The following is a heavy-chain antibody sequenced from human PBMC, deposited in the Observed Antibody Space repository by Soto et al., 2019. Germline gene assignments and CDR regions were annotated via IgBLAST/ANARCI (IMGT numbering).Heavy chain of an antibody. J-gene: IGHJ5*02. CDR2: ISGSGGST. CDR3: ARKPPVTTISWFDP. V-gene: IGHV3-23*01. CDR1: GFTFSSYA. Sequence: GSLRLSCAAPGFTFSSYAMSWVRQAPGKGLEWVSAISGSGGSTYYADSVKGRFTISRDNSKNTLYLQMNSLRAEDTAVYYCARKPPVTTISWFDPGGQGTLVTVSS. D-gene: IGHD4-17*01.